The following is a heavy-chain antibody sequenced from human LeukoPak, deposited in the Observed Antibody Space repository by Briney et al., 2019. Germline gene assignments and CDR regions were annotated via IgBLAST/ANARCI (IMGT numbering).Heavy chain of an antibody. Sequence: GGSLRLSCAASGFTFSSYAMSWVRQAPGKGLEWVSAISGSGGSTYYADSVKGRFTISRDNSKNTLYLQMNSLRAEDTAVYYCAKSAGFGFGSAYYYYGMDVWGQGTTVTVSS. D-gene: IGHD3-10*01. V-gene: IGHV3-23*01. J-gene: IGHJ6*02. CDR2: ISGSGGST. CDR1: GFTFSSYA. CDR3: AKSAGFGFGSAYYYYGMDV.